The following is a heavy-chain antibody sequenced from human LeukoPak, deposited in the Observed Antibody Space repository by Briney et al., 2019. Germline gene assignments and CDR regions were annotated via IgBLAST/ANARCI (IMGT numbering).Heavy chain of an antibody. CDR1: GFLYEDCC. CDR3: ARGLPYGGDLFDY. CDR2: ISPGSDFT. Sequence: MPGVSLTFSWAARGFLYEDCCMNWVRHYPGKGLEGVSSISPGSDFTYYADSMKGRFTISRDNSKNTLYLQMNRLRVEDTAVYYCARGLPYGGDLFDYWGQGTLVTVSS. D-gene: IGHD2-21*02. J-gene: IGHJ4*02. V-gene: IGHV3-21*04.